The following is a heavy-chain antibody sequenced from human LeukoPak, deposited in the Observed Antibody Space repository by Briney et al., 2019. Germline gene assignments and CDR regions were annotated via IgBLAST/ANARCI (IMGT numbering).Heavy chain of an antibody. CDR1: GFTFSSYA. D-gene: IGHD5-12*01. CDR2: IRATAGTT. CDR3: AKGGYTSHYDY. Sequence: GSLRLSCAASGFTFSSYAMTWVRQAPGKGLQWVSTIRATAGTTYYADSVQGRFTISRDNSKNTVFLQMNSLRAEDTAVYYCAKGGYTSHYDYWGQGTLVTVSS. V-gene: IGHV3-23*01. J-gene: IGHJ4*02.